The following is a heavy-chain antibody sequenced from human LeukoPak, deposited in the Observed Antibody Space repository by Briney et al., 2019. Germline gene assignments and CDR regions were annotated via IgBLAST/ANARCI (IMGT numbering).Heavy chain of an antibody. CDR2: ISTSGSTI. V-gene: IGHV3-48*03. Sequence: PGGSLRLSCAASGFTFSTYEMSWVRQAPGKGLEWLSYISTSGSTIYYADSVKGRFTISRDNTKNSLYLQMSSLRAEDTALYYCARSFYDFVDYWGQGTLVTVSS. CDR3: ARSFYDFVDY. CDR1: GFTFSTYE. J-gene: IGHJ4*02. D-gene: IGHD3-3*01.